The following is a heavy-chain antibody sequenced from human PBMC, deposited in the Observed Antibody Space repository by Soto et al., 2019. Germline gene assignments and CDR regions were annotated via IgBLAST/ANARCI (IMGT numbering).Heavy chain of an antibody. V-gene: IGHV3-30*18. CDR2: ISYDGSNK. J-gene: IGHJ4*02. Sequence: PWVTLSLSCAASGCTLSSYCMHWVRQSPGKGLEWVAVISYDGSNKYYAYSVRRRFTISREESKDTVYVQMNSPSAEDTAGYYWAKAPYVFPNTIDVWGPGTLVTVSS. CDR3: AKAPYVFPNTIDV. CDR1: GCTLSSYC. D-gene: IGHD2-8*01.